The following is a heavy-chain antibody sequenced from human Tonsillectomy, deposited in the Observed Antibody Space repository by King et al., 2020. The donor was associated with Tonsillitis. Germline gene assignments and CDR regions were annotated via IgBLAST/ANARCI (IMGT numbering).Heavy chain of an antibody. CDR3: VKGGYCSSISCYNAFDN. J-gene: IGHJ3*02. D-gene: IGHD2-2*02. CDR1: GLTFVNYA. CDR2: ISGSGGST. V-gene: IGHV3-23*04. Sequence: VQLVESGGGVVQPGGSLRLSCAASGLTFVNYAMSWVRQAPGTGLEWVSIISGSGGSTDYADSVKGRFTIYRDNAENTLYLLVSSLRAEDTAVYYCVKGGYCSSISCYNAFDNW.